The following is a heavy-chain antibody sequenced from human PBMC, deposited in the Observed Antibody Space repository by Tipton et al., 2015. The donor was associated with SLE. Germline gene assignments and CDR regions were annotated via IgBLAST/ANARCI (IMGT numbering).Heavy chain of an antibody. CDR2: IYYRGST. J-gene: IGHJ4*02. V-gene: IGHV4-59*01. Sequence: TLSLTCTVSGGSISSYYWSWIRQPPGKGLEWMGYIYYRGSTNYNPSLESRVAISMDTSKNQFSLKVNSVTAADTAVYFCARHLGAHNWNYWGQGTLVTVSS. CDR1: GGSISSYY. D-gene: IGHD1-20*01. CDR3: ARHLGAHNWNY.